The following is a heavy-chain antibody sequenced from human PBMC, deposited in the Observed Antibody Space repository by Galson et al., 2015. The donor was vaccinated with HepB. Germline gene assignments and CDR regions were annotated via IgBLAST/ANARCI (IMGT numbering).Heavy chain of an antibody. D-gene: IGHD4-17*01. V-gene: IGHV1-24*01. CDR1: GYTLTELS. Sequence: SVKVSCKVSGYTLTELSMHWVRQAPGKGLEWMGGFDPEDGETIYAQKFQGRVTMTEDTSTDTAYMELSSLRSEDTAVYYCATFPVVPQNPTFDYGDNTDDYWGQGTLVTVSS. CDR2: FDPEDGET. CDR3: ATFPVVPQNPTFDYGDNTDDY. J-gene: IGHJ4*02.